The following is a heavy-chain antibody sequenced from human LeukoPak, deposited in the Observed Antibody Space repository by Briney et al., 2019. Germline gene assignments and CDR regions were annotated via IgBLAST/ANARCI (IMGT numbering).Heavy chain of an antibody. CDR3: ASGYCSSTSCYSGNY. Sequence: SVKVSCKASGGTFSSYAISWVRQAPGQGLEWMGGIIPIFGTANYAQKFQGRVTITADESTSTAYMELSSLRSEDTAVYYCASGYCSSTSCYSGNYWGQGTLVTVSS. D-gene: IGHD2-2*01. J-gene: IGHJ4*02. V-gene: IGHV1-69*13. CDR1: GGTFSSYA. CDR2: IIPIFGTA.